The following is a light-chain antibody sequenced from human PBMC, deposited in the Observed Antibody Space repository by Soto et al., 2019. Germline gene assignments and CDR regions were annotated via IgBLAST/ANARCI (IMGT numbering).Light chain of an antibody. CDR3: QQYNNWWT. Sequence: EIVMTQSPVTLSVSPGERATLSCRAGQSVSSNLAWYQQKPGQAPRLLIYGAPTRATGIPARFTGSGSGTEFTLTISSLQFDDSAVYYCQQYNNWWTFGQGPKVEIK. CDR2: GAP. CDR1: QSVSSN. J-gene: IGKJ1*01. V-gene: IGKV3-15*01.